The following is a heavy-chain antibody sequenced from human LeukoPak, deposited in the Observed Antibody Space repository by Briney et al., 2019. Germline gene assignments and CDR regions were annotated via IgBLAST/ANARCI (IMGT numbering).Heavy chain of an antibody. D-gene: IGHD1-26*01. CDR3: ARGRIAGATRRLRAFDI. J-gene: IGHJ3*02. Sequence: SETLSLTCAVYGGSFSGYYWSWIRQPPGKGLEWIGEINHSGSTNYNPSLKSRVTISVDTSKNQFSLKLSSVTAADTAVYYCARGRIAGATRRLRAFDIWGQGTMVTVSS. V-gene: IGHV4-34*01. CDR1: GGSFSGYY. CDR2: INHSGST.